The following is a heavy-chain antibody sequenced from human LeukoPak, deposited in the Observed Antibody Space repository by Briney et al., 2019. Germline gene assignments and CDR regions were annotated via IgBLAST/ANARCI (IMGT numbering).Heavy chain of an antibody. Sequence: SVKVSCKASGGTFSSYAISWVRQAPGQGLEWMGGIIPIFGTANYAQKFQGRVTITADKSTSTAYMELSSLRSEDTAVYYCARDGELLYSYYYYYYMDVWGKGTTVTISS. V-gene: IGHV1-69*06. CDR3: ARDGELLYSYYYYYYMDV. CDR1: GGTFSSYA. CDR2: IIPIFGTA. D-gene: IGHD3-10*01. J-gene: IGHJ6*03.